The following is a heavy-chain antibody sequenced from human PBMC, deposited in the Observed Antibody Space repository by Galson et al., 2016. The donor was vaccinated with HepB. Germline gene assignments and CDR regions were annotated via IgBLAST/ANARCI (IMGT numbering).Heavy chain of an antibody. J-gene: IGHJ6*02. Sequence: SLRLSCAASGFTVSTNYMSWVRQAPGKGLAWVSVIYGGGSTTYADSVKGRFTISRHNSKNTLYLQMNRLRTEDTAVYYCARPLPNVGYGMDVWGQGTTVTVSS. CDR2: IYGGGST. CDR3: ARPLPNVGYGMDV. CDR1: GFTVSTNY. V-gene: IGHV3-53*04. D-gene: IGHD2-15*01.